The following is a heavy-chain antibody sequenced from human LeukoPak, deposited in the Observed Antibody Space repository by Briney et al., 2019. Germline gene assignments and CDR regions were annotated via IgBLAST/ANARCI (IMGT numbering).Heavy chain of an antibody. V-gene: IGHV4-34*01. J-gene: IGHJ4*02. CDR2: INHSGST. D-gene: IGHD6-13*01. Sequence: SETLSLTCAVYGGSFSGYYWSWIRQPPGKGLEWIGEINHSGSTNYNPSLKSRVTISVDTSKNQFSLKLSSVTAADTAVYYCARGVKYSSSWYVGEYFDYRGQGTLVTVFS. CDR3: ARGVKYSSSWYVGEYFDY. CDR1: GGSFSGYY.